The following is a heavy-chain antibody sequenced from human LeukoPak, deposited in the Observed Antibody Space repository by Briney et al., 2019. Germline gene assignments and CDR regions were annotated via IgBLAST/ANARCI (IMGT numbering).Heavy chain of an antibody. CDR3: AKDRASPRHSVGYFDY. V-gene: IGHV3-30*02. CDR1: GFTFSSYG. Sequence: GGSLRLSCAASGFTFSSYGMHWVRQAPGKGLEWVAFIWYDGSNKYYADSVKGRFTISRDNSKNTLYLQMNSLRAEDTAVYYCAKDRASPRHSVGYFDYWGQGTLVTVSS. J-gene: IGHJ4*02. D-gene: IGHD1-26*01. CDR2: IWYDGSNK.